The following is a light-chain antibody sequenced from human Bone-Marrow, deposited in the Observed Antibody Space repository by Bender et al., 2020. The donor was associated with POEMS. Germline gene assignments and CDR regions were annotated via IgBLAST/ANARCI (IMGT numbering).Light chain of an antibody. J-gene: IGLJ1*01. CDR1: RRDVGAYDY. V-gene: IGLV2-14*01. CDR3: SSYTTSSTVI. Sequence: QSALTQPASVSGSPGQSITISCTGTRRDVGAYDYVSWYQQDPGKAPKLMIYDVTNRPSGGSHRFSGSKSGNTASLTISGLQAEDEGDYCCSSYTTSSTVIFGTGTRVTVL. CDR2: DVT.